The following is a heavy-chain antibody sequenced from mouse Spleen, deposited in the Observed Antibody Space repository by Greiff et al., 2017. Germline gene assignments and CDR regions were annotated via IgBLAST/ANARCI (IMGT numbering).Heavy chain of an antibody. CDR2: ISSGGGST. CDR1: GFTFSSYY. Sequence: EVQRVESGGGLVKLGGSLKLSCAASGFTFSSYYMSWVRQTPEKRLEWVATISSGGGSTYYPDSVKGRFTISRDNAKNTLYLQMSSLNSEDTAVYYCARVIYDGYYSYFDYWGQGTTLTVSS. V-gene: IGHV5-12-1*01. J-gene: IGHJ2*01. D-gene: IGHD2-3*01. CDR3: ARVIYDGYYSYFDY.